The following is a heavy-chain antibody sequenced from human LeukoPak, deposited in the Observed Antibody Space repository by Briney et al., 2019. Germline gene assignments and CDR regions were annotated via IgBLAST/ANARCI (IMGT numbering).Heavy chain of an antibody. CDR1: GFTFSSYS. J-gene: IGHJ5*02. CDR3: IVFGDSNH. CDR2: IHTSGDT. V-gene: IGHV3-53*01. Sequence: GVPLRLSCAASGFTFSSYSMNWVRQAPGKGLEWVSAIHTSGDTCYADSVKGRFTISRDTSKNTLYLQINSLRVEDTAVYYCIVFGDSNHWGQGTLVTFSS. D-gene: IGHD4-17*01.